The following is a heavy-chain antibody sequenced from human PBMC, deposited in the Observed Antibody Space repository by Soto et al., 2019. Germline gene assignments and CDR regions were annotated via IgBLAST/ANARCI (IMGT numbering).Heavy chain of an antibody. J-gene: IGHJ4*02. D-gene: IGHD5-18*01. CDR1: GFTFINYG. CDR3: ATARGYSVGGPFAY. Sequence: EVQLLESGGGLVQPGGSLRLSCAASGFTFINYGMDWVRQAPGKGLEWVSGTGASGRGPHYADSVKGRFAISKDNSKNSLYLQMNSLRAEDTAVYDWATARGYSVGGPFAYWGQGTLVTVSS. V-gene: IGHV3-23*01. CDR2: TGASGRGP.